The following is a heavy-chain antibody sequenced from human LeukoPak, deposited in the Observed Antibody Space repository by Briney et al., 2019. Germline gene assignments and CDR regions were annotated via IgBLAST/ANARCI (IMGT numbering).Heavy chain of an antibody. D-gene: IGHD1-26*01. Sequence: GGSPRLSCVASGFGLSGSGMTWVRQAPGKGLEWISYISVSGGIIYYADSVRGRFTISRDNAKNSLFLQMNSLTVEDTAVYYCAKDESKEVGAVTRWGQGTLVTVSS. CDR3: AKDESKEVGAVTR. V-gene: IGHV3-48*01. CDR2: ISVSGGII. CDR1: GFGLSGSG. J-gene: IGHJ4*02.